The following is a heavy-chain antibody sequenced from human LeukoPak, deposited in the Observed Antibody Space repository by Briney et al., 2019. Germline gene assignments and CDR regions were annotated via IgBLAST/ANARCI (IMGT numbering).Heavy chain of an antibody. D-gene: IGHD2-15*01. CDR3: VRGGSANYYYGMDV. Sequence: SETLSLTCTVSGGSISSYYWSWIRQPPGKGLEWIGYIYYSGSTNYNPSLKSRVTISVDTSKNQFSLKLSSVTAADTAVYYCVRGGSANYYYGMDVWGQGTTVTVSS. CDR1: GGSISSYY. J-gene: IGHJ6*02. CDR2: IYYSGST. V-gene: IGHV4-59*01.